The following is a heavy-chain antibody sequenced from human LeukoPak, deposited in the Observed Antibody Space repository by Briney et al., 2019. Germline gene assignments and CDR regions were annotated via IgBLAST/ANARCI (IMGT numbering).Heavy chain of an antibody. CDR1: GFTFSSYG. CDR3: ARDIGNLVDY. CDR2: IKQDGSEK. Sequence: GGSLRLSCAASGFTFSSYGMSWVRQAPGKGLEWVANIKQDGSEKYYVDSVKGRFTISRDNAKNSLYLQVNSLRAEDTAVYYCARDIGNLVDYWGQGTLVTVSS. V-gene: IGHV3-7*01. J-gene: IGHJ4*02. D-gene: IGHD1-1*01.